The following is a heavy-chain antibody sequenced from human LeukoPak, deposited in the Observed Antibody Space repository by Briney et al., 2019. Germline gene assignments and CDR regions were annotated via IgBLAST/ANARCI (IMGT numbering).Heavy chain of an antibody. V-gene: IGHV3-23*01. CDR2: ISHSGGST. CDR1: GFTFNSYV. Sequence: GGSLRLSCAASGFTFNSYVMSWVRQAPGKGLEWVSTISHSGGSTYYADSVKGRFTISRDNSKNTLYLRMNSLRAEDTAAYYCAKTDCSSTSCYYYGMDVWGQGTTVTVSS. CDR3: AKTDCSSTSCYYYGMDV. J-gene: IGHJ6*02. D-gene: IGHD2-2*01.